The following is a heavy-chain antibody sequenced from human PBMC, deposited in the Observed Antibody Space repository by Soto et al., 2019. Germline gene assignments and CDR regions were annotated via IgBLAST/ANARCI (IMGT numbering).Heavy chain of an antibody. V-gene: IGHV4-31*03. Sequence: SETLSLTCTVSGDSITSGNHYWTWIRQHPGKGLEWIGYVYYTGTILHNPSLKSRGFISVDTSKNQFSLKLTSVTAADTAVYYCARFYSYGYYYFDYWGQGALVTVSS. CDR2: VYYTGTI. CDR3: ARFYSYGYYYFDY. D-gene: IGHD5-18*01. CDR1: GDSITSGNHY. J-gene: IGHJ4*02.